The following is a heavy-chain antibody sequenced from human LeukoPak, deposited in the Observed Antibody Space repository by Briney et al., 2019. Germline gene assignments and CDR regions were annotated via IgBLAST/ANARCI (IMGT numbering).Heavy chain of an antibody. CDR3: ARGEVSGSLYYFDF. D-gene: IGHD6-6*01. CDR1: GYSFTTYG. V-gene: IGHV1-18*01. J-gene: IGHJ4*02. CDR2: VSWYSGNT. Sequence: ASVKVSCKTSGYSFTTYGVSWVRQAPGQGLEWMGGVSWYSGNTNYAERFQGRVTMTTDTSTSTVYMELTSLRSDDTAVYYCARGEVSGSLYYFDFWGQGTLVSVS.